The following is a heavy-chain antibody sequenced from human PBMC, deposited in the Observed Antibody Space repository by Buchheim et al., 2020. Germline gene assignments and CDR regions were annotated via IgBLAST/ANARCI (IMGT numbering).Heavy chain of an antibody. Sequence: QVQLQQWGAGLLKPSETLSLTCAVYGGSFSGYYWSWIRQPPGKGLEWIGEINHSGSTNYNPSLKSRVTISVDTSTNQFSLKLSSVTAADTAVYYCARTHYYGSGSYYKAYYYGMDVWGQGTT. J-gene: IGHJ6*02. CDR3: ARTHYYGSGSYYKAYYYGMDV. CDR1: GGSFSGYY. D-gene: IGHD3-10*01. CDR2: INHSGST. V-gene: IGHV4-34*01.